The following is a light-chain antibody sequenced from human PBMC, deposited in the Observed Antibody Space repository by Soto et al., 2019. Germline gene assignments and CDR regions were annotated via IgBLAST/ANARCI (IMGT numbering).Light chain of an antibody. Sequence: QSALTQPASVSGSPGQPITISCTGTSSDVGSYNLVSWYQQHPGKAPKLMIYEGSKRPSGVSHRFSGSKSGNTDSLTISGLQAEDEADYYCCSYAGSSTYVFRTGTKVTVL. CDR1: SSDVGSYNL. CDR3: CSYAGSSTYV. CDR2: EGS. J-gene: IGLJ1*01. V-gene: IGLV2-23*01.